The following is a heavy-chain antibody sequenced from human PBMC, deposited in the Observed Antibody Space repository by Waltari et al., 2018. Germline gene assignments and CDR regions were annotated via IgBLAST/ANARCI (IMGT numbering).Heavy chain of an antibody. J-gene: IGHJ4*02. CDR3: ARRVVVDYGAIDY. CDR1: GYSISSGYY. Sequence: QVQLQESGPGLVKPSETLSLTCAGSGYSISSGYYWGWIRQPPGKGLEWIGSIYHSGSTYYNPSLKSRVTISVDTSKNQFSLKLSSVTAADTAVYYCARRVVVDYGAIDYWGQGTLVTVSS. CDR2: IYHSGST. D-gene: IGHD4-17*01. V-gene: IGHV4-38-2*01.